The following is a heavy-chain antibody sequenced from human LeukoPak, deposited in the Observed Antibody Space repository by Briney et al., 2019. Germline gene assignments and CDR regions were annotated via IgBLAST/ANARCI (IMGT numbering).Heavy chain of an antibody. Sequence: PGGSLRLSCAASGFTFSSYSMNWVRQAPGKGLEWVSAISGSGGSTYYADSVKGRFTISRDNSKNTLYLQMNSLRAEDTAVYYCAPGGVSGSYYPDYWGQGTPVTVSS. CDR2: ISGSGGST. J-gene: IGHJ4*02. V-gene: IGHV3-23*01. D-gene: IGHD3-10*01. CDR3: APGGVSGSYYPDY. CDR1: GFTFSSYS.